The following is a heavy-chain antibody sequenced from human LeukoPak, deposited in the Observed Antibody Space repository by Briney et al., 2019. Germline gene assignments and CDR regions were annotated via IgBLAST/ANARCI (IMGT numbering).Heavy chain of an antibody. D-gene: IGHD3-3*01. Sequence: SETLSLTCAVYGGSFSGYYWSWIRQPPGKGLEWIGEINHSGSTNYNPSLKSRVTISVDTSKKQFSLKLSSVTAADTAVYYCARLYYDFWSGYYTKYRNGFDYWGQGTLVTVSS. V-gene: IGHV4-34*01. J-gene: IGHJ4*02. CDR2: INHSGST. CDR3: ARLYYDFWSGYYTKYRNGFDY. CDR1: GGSFSGYY.